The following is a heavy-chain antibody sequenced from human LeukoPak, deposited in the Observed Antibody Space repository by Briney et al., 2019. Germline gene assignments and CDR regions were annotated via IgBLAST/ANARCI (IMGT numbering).Heavy chain of an antibody. V-gene: IGHV1-46*01. D-gene: IGHD6-13*01. J-gene: IGHJ4*02. CDR1: GYTFTSYY. CDR3: ARGSGRQLVRGYFDY. Sequence: ASVKVSCKASGYTFTSYYMHWVRQAPGQGLEWMGIINPSGGSTSYAQKFQGRVTMTRDMSTSTVYVELSSLRSEDTAVYYCARGSGRQLVRGYFDYWGQGTLVTVSS. CDR2: INPSGGST.